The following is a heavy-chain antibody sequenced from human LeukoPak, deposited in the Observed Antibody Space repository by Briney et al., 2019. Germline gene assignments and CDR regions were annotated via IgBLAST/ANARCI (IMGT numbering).Heavy chain of an antibody. CDR1: GFTFSSYA. V-gene: IGHV3-23*01. J-gene: IGHJ2*01. CDR3: ARALVGARYFDL. D-gene: IGHD1-26*01. Sequence: GGSLRLSCAASGFTFSSYAMSWVRQAPGKGLEWVSAISGSGGSTYYADSVKGRFTISRDNSKNTLYLQMNSLRAEDTAVYYCARALVGARYFDLWGRGTLVTVSS. CDR2: ISGSGGST.